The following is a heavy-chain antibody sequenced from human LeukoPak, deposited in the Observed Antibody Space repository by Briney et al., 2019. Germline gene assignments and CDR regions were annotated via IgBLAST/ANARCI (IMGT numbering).Heavy chain of an antibody. CDR3: ARQGANYDILTGYSARDAFDI. CDR2: IYYSGST. CDR1: GGSISSSSHY. Sequence: SETLSLTCTVSGGSISSSSHYWGWIRQPPGKGLEWIGSIYYSGSTYYNPSLKSRVTISVDTSKNQFSLKLSSVTAADTAVYYCARQGANYDILTGYSARDAFDIWGQGTMVTVSS. V-gene: IGHV4-39*01. J-gene: IGHJ3*02. D-gene: IGHD3-9*01.